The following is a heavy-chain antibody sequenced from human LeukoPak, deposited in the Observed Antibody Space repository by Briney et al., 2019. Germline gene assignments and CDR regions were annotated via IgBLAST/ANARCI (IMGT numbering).Heavy chain of an antibody. D-gene: IGHD3-22*01. CDR3: ARVRSVPRYDSSGYQLGYFDY. V-gene: IGHV4-59*10. CDR2: IYTSGST. Sequence: MSSETLSLTCAVYGGSFSGYCWSWIRQPPGKGLEWIGRIYTSGSTNYNPSLKSRVTISVDTSKNQFSLKLRSVTAADTAVYYCARVRSVPRYDSSGYQLGYFDYWGQGTLVTVSS. J-gene: IGHJ4*02. CDR1: GGSFSGYC.